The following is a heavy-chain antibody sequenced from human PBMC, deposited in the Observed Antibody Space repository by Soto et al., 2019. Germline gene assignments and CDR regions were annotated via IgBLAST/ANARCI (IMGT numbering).Heavy chain of an antibody. CDR1: GFTFSSFC. Sequence: EVQMVESGGGLVQPGGSLRLSCAASGFTFSSFCLHWVRQVSGKGLVWVSRVNSDGSTTAYADSVKGRFTVSRDNAKNTLYLQMDNLRAGDTAVYYCAGGAGSNKPFDYWGQGTLVTVSS. CDR2: VNSDGSTT. V-gene: IGHV3-74*01. J-gene: IGHJ4*02. CDR3: AGGAGSNKPFDY. D-gene: IGHD2-2*01.